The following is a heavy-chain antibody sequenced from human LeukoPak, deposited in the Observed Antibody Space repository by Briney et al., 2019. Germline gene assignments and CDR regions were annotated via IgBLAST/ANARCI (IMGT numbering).Heavy chain of an antibody. Sequence: SETLSLTCTVSGGSIGSSSYYWGWIRQPPGKGLEWIGSIYYSGSTYYNPSLKSRVTISVDTSKNQFSLKLSSVTAADTAVYYCASLLVATIGYYFDYWGQGTLVTVSS. J-gene: IGHJ4*02. CDR1: GGSIGSSSYY. V-gene: IGHV4-39*01. CDR2: IYYSGST. CDR3: ASLLVATIGYYFDY. D-gene: IGHD5-12*01.